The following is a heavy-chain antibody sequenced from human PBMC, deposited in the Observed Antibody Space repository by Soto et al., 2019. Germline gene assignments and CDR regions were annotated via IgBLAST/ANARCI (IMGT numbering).Heavy chain of an antibody. D-gene: IGHD5-18*01. Sequence: GGSLRLSSAASGFTFSNALMSWVRQAPGKGLEWVGRIKSKTDGVTTDYAAPVKGRFTISRDDSKNTLYLQMNSLKTEDTAVYYCTTNSVDTAMGVYLWVWWTPGAFDIWGQGTMVTVSS. V-gene: IGHV3-15*01. J-gene: IGHJ3*02. CDR2: IKSKTDGVTT. CDR1: GFTFSNAL. CDR3: TTNSVDTAMGVYLWVWWTPGAFDI.